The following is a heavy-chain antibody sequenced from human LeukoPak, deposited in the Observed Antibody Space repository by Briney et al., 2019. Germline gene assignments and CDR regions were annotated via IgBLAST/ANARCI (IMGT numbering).Heavy chain of an antibody. D-gene: IGHD2-21*02. J-gene: IGHJ4*02. CDR3: ARQSCGGDCPEEYYFDY. V-gene: IGHV5-51*01. Sequence: GESLKISCKGSGYSFTSYWIGWVRQMPGKGLEWMGIIYPGDSDTRYSPSFQGQVTISADKSISTAYLQWSSLKASDTAMCYCARQSCGGDCPEEYYFDYWGQGTLVTVSS. CDR1: GYSFTSYW. CDR2: IYPGDSDT.